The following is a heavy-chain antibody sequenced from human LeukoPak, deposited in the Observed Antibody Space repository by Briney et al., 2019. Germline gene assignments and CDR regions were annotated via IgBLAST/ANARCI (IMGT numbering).Heavy chain of an antibody. J-gene: IGHJ4*02. Sequence: GGSLRLPCAASGFTFSGFSMSWVRQSPTEGLEWVANIKQDGSERYYVDSVKGRFTISRDNAKNSLSLQMNNLRVEDTAVYYCARAGSHWHYVYWGQGTVVTVSS. CDR1: GFTFSGFS. CDR2: IKQDGSER. CDR3: ARAGSHWHYVY. V-gene: IGHV3-7*01. D-gene: IGHD3-10*01.